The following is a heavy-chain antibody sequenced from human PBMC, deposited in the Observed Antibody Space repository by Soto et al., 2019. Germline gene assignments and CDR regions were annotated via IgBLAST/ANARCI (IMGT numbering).Heavy chain of an antibody. D-gene: IGHD2-2*02. Sequence: SQTLSLTCVISGDSVSSNSAGWNWIRQSPSRGLEWLGRTFYRSKWYNDYAVSLKGRISINADTSKNQFSLQLNSVTPEDTAVYYCARGEYTDSEYYHGMYVWGRMTTVTVSS. V-gene: IGHV6-1*01. J-gene: IGHJ6*02. CDR1: GDSVSSNSAG. CDR2: TFYRSKWYN. CDR3: ARGEYTDSEYYHGMYV.